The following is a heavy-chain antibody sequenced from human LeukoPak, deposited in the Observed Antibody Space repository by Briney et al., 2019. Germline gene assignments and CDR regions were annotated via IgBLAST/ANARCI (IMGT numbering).Heavy chain of an antibody. CDR1: GFTFKNYG. CDR2: ISSGATYI. CDR3: ARSKGGAQREYGMDV. J-gene: IGHJ6*02. D-gene: IGHD1-1*01. Sequence: GGSLRLSCAASGFTFKNYGVNWVRQAPGKGLEWVSSISSGATYIDNADSVKGRFTISRDNAKNSLYLEMNSLRAEDTAVYYCARSKGGAQREYGMDVWGQGTTVTVSS. V-gene: IGHV3-21*06.